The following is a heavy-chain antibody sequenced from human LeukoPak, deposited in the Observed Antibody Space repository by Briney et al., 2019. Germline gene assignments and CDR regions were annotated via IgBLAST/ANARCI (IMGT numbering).Heavy chain of an antibody. J-gene: IGHJ6*03. D-gene: IGHD1-26*01. V-gene: IGHV3-48*03. CDR2: ISSSGSTI. CDR1: GFTLSSNE. Sequence: GRSLRLSCAASGFTLSSNEMNWVRQAPGKGLEWVSYISSSGSTIYYADSVKGRFTISRDNAKNSLYLQMNSLRAEDTAVYYCARPREETLYYYYMDVWGKGTTVTVSS. CDR3: ARPREETLYYYYMDV.